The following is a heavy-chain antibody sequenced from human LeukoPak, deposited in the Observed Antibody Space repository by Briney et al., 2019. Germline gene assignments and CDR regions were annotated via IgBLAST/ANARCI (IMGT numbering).Heavy chain of an antibody. V-gene: IGHV5-51*01. CDR3: ARFCNSNYVSGMDV. CDR1: GYTFTNYW. J-gene: IGHJ6*02. D-gene: IGHD4-11*01. Sequence: GESLKISCKGSGYTFTNYWIGWVRQMPGKGLEWMGIISPGDSNTRYSPSFQGQVTISADKSIRTAYLQWTSLKASDTAKFYCARFCNSNYVSGMDVWGQGTTVTVSS. CDR2: ISPGDSNT.